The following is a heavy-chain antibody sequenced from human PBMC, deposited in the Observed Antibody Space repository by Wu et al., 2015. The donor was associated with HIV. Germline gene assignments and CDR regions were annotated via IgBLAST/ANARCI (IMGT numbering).Heavy chain of an antibody. CDR3: AREKLPATMSDNYYYGVDV. D-gene: IGHD2-2*01. J-gene: IGHJ6*02. CDR2: FIPIFGTR. Sequence: QVQLVQSGAEVRKPGSSVKVSWHGFWRHLQQLWYLAGCDRPLDKDLSRMGGFIPIFGTRRYAQKFQGRITVTTDESTTTAYIELSSLRSEDTAIYYCAREKLPATMSDNYYYGVDVWGQGTTVTVSS. V-gene: IGHV1-69*05. CDR1: RHLQQLW.